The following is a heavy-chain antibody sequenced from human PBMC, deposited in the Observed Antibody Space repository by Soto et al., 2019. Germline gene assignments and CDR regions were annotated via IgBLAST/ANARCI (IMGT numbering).Heavy chain of an antibody. CDR2: IIPIFGTA. D-gene: IGHD5-12*01. CDR3: LRDSRTHGYSGHDFGY. J-gene: IGHJ4*02. CDR1: GWSYSIYA. Sequence: ASSLKLYCKGVGWSYSIYAIRCVRKAPGQGLEWIGGIIPIFGTASYAQKFQGRVTITADKSTSTAYMELSGLRSEDTAVYYCLRDSRTHGYSGHDFGYRAQGPLVTLSS. V-gene: IGHV1-69*06.